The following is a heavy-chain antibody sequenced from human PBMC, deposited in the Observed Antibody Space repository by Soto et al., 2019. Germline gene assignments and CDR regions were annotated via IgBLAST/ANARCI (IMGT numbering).Heavy chain of an antibody. Sequence: GESLKISCRGSGYSFNSYWIAWVRQMPGKGLEWMGIIFPSGSDTNYNPSLQSRVTISLDTSKNQLSLKLTSMTAADTAVYYCARDMHAGFTHYFDPWGQGTLVTVSS. CDR2: IFPSGSDT. CDR3: ARDMHAGFTHYFDP. D-gene: IGHD1-26*01. V-gene: IGHV5-51*01. CDR1: GYSFNSYW. J-gene: IGHJ5*02.